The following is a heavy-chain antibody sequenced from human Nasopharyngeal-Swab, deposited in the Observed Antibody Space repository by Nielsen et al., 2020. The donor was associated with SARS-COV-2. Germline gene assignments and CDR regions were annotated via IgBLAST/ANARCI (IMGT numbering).Heavy chain of an antibody. Sequence: GGSLRLSCAASGFTFSNYGMHWVRQAPGKGLEGVAAISYDGNIKSYADSVRGRFLISRDNSHNTLYLQMSRLRTEDRAVYYCAKAFGEDQLAEDAFDAWGQGTMVTVSS. CDR3: AKAFGEDQLAEDAFDA. J-gene: IGHJ3*01. V-gene: IGHV3-30*18. CDR2: ISYDGNIK. CDR1: GFTFSNYG. D-gene: IGHD3-16*01.